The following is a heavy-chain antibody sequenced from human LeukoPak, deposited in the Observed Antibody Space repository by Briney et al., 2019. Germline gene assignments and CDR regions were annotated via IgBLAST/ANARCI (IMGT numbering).Heavy chain of an antibody. J-gene: IGHJ4*02. Sequence: ASVKVSCKASGYTFTGYYMHWVRQAPGQGLEWMGWINPNSGGTNYAQKFQGRVTMTRDTSISTAYMELSRLRSDDTAVYYCARVRSGSYNLFDYWGQGTLVTVS. D-gene: IGHD1-26*01. V-gene: IGHV1-2*02. CDR1: GYTFTGYY. CDR3: ARVRSGSYNLFDY. CDR2: INPNSGGT.